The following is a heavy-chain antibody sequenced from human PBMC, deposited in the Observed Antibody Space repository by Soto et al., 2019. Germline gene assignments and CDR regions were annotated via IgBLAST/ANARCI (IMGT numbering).Heavy chain of an antibody. J-gene: IGHJ5*02. CDR1: GGSITSKNDC. CDR2: ISYSGNA. V-gene: IGHV4-39*01. CDR3: ARITMISYFDP. Sequence: QLQLRESGPGLVRPSETLSLTCTVSGGSITSKNDCWGWIRQSPGKGLEWIGSISYSGNAYYNPSLKSRLTLSVDTSQNQCSLMLTSVTAADTAIYYCARITMISYFDPWGQGTLVTGSS. D-gene: IGHD3-16*01.